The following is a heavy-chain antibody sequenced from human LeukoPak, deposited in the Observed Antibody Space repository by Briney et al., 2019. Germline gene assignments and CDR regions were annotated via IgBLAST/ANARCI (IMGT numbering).Heavy chain of an antibody. CDR1: GFTFSSYA. J-gene: IGHJ4*02. D-gene: IGHD3-10*01. Sequence: GGSLRLSCAASGFTFSSYAMSWVRQAPGKGLEWVSAISGSGGSTYYADSVKGRFTIPRDNSKNTLYLQMNSLRAEDTAVYYCAKDRAITMVRGVPLYYFDYWGQGTLVTVSS. CDR2: ISGSGGST. CDR3: AKDRAITMVRGVPLYYFDY. V-gene: IGHV3-23*01.